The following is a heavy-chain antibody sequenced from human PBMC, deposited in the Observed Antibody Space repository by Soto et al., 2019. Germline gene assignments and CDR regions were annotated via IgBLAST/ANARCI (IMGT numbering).Heavy chain of an antibody. CDR3: ARDNLVHRYRSGLGGF. Sequence: QVHLVQSAAEVKQPGASVRVSCKVSGYTFTSHGITWVRQAPGQGLEYMAWSNANNGDTNYAQKFKGKVPLTTDTFASTAYMELRSLTYEETAVYYCARDNLVHRYRSGLGGFWGQGTLVTVSS. CDR1: GYTFTSHG. V-gene: IGHV1-18*01. CDR2: SNANNGDT. J-gene: IGHJ4*02. D-gene: IGHD6-19*01.